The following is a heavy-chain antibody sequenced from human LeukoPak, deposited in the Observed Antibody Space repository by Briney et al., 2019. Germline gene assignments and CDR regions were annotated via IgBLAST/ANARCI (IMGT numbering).Heavy chain of an antibody. CDR3: ARRVRSGDGWVFGY. Sequence: PGGSLRLSCAASGFTFTNYWMSWVRQAPGKGLEWVANIKQDGSEKYYVDSVKGRFTISRDNAKNSLYLQMNSLRAEDTGVYYCARRVRSGDGWVFGYWGQGTLVTVSS. CDR2: IKQDGSEK. V-gene: IGHV3-7*01. CDR1: GFTFTNYW. D-gene: IGHD5-24*01. J-gene: IGHJ4*02.